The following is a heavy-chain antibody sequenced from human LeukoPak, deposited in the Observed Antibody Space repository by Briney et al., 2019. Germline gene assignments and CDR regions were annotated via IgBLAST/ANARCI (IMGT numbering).Heavy chain of an antibody. CDR2: ISYDGSNK. V-gene: IGHV3-30-3*01. J-gene: IGHJ4*02. Sequence: GGSLRLSCAASGFTFSSYAMHWVRQAPGKGLEWVAVISYDGSNKYYADSVKGRFTISRDNSKNTLYLQMNSLRAEDTAVYYCARDLDYYGSGPYDYWGQGTLVTVSS. D-gene: IGHD3-10*01. CDR1: GFTFSSYA. CDR3: ARDLDYYGSGPYDY.